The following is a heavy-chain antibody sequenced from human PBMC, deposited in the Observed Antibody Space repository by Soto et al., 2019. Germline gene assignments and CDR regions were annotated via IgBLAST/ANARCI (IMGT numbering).Heavy chain of an antibody. D-gene: IGHD6-13*01. CDR1: GFTFSSYG. Sequence: QVQLVESGGGVVQPGRSLRLSCAASGFTFSSYGMHWVRQAPGKGLEWVAVISYDGSNKYYADSVKGRFTISRDNSKNTLYLQMNSLRAEDTAVYYCAKNSGYSSSSYFQHWGQGTLVTVSS. CDR3: AKNSGYSSSSYFQH. CDR2: ISYDGSNK. V-gene: IGHV3-30*18. J-gene: IGHJ1*01.